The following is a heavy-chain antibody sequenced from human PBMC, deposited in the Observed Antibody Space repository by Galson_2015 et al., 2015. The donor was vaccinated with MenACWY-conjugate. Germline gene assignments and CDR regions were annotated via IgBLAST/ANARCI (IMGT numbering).Heavy chain of an antibody. J-gene: IGHJ4*02. CDR2: INSDGSSA. CDR3: ATYCSSPSCYANGAY. Sequence: SLRLSCAASGFTFSSYWMHWVRQSPGKGLVWVSRINSDGSSANYADSVKGRFTIPRDNAKNTLYLQMNSLRAEDTAVYYCATYCSSPSCYANGAYWGQGTLVTVSS. V-gene: IGHV3-74*01. D-gene: IGHD2-2*01. CDR1: GFTFSSYW.